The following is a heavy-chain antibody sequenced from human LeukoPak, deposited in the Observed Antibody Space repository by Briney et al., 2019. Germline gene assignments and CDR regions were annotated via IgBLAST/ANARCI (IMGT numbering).Heavy chain of an antibody. Sequence: SETLSLTCTVSGGSLWSFYWSWVRQPAGKGLEWIGRLYNNGSTNYSPSLKSRVIMSFDPSKNQFSLKLSSVTAADTAVYYCARELYIYDSSGYPLWGQGTLVTVSS. CDR1: GGSLWSFY. J-gene: IGHJ4*02. V-gene: IGHV4-4*07. CDR2: LYNNGST. D-gene: IGHD3-22*01. CDR3: ARELYIYDSSGYPL.